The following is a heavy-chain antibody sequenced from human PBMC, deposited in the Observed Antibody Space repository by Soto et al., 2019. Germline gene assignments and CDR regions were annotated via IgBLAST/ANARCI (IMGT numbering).Heavy chain of an antibody. CDR3: ARESIPPDDYDFWSAVDFDY. CDR1: GFTFSSYG. Sequence: QVQLVESGGGVVQPGRSLRLSCAASGFTFSSYGMHWVRQAPGKGLEWVAVIWHDGSNKYYADSVKGRFTISRDNSKNTLYLQMNSVRAEDTAVYYCARESIPPDDYDFWSAVDFDYWGQGTLVTVSS. V-gene: IGHV3-33*01. J-gene: IGHJ4*02. D-gene: IGHD3-3*01. CDR2: IWHDGSNK.